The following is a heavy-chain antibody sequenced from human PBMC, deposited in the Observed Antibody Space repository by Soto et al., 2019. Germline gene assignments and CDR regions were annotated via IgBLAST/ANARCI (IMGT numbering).Heavy chain of an antibody. CDR2: ISSSSSYI. V-gene: IGHV3-21*01. Sequence: PGGSLRLSCAASGFTFSSYSMNWVRQAPGKGLEWVSSISSSSSYIYYADSVKGRFTISRDNAKNSLYLQMNSLRAEDTAVYYCARVKEKHRGMDVWGQGTTVTVSS. CDR3: ARVKEKHRGMDV. J-gene: IGHJ6*02. CDR1: GFTFSSYS.